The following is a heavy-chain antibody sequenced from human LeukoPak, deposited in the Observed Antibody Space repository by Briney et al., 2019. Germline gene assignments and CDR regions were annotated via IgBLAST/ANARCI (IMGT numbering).Heavy chain of an antibody. J-gene: IGHJ5*02. V-gene: IGHV4-31*03. Sequence: PSETLSLTCTVSGGPISSGGYYWSWIRQHPGKGLEWIGYIYYSGSTYYNPSLKSRVTISVDTSKNQFSLKLSSVTAADTAVYYCAREVAAAGKGENWFDPWGQGTLVTVSS. CDR2: IYYSGST. CDR1: GGPISSGGYY. CDR3: AREVAAAGKGENWFDP. D-gene: IGHD6-13*01.